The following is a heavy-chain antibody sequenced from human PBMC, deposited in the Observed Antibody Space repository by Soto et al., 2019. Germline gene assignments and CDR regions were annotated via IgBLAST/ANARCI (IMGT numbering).Heavy chain of an antibody. D-gene: IGHD3-22*01. CDR2: IRSKAYGGTT. V-gene: IGHV3-49*04. CDR3: TRAARYYDSSGYYHDWFDP. J-gene: IGHJ5*02. CDR1: GFTFGDYA. Sequence: SLRLSCTASGFTFGDYAMSWVRQAPGKGLEWVGFIRSKAYGGTTEYAASAKGRFTISRDDSKSIAYLQMNSLKTEDTAVYYCTRAARYYDSSGYYHDWFDPWGQGTLVTVSS.